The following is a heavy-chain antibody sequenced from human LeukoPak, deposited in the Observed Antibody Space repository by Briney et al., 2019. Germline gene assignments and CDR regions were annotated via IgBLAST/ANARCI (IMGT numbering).Heavy chain of an antibody. CDR3: AREAGEVFGVVINYYYYYMDV. V-gene: IGHV3-66*02. D-gene: IGHD3-3*01. CDR2: IYSGGSR. CDR1: GFTVSSNY. Sequence: GGSLRLSCAASGFTVSSNYMSWVRQAPGKGLEWVSVIYSGGSRYYADSVKGRFTISRDNSKNTLYLQMNSLRAEDTAVYYCAREAGEVFGVVINYYYYYMDVWGKGTTVTVSS. J-gene: IGHJ6*03.